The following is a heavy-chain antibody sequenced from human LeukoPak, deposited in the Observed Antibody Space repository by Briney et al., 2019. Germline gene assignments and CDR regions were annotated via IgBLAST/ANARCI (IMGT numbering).Heavy chain of an antibody. CDR1: GFTVSSNY. CDR2: IYSGGST. J-gene: IGHJ4*02. Sequence: GGSLRLSCAASGFTVSSNYMSSVRQAPGKGLEWVSVIYSGGSTYYADSVKGRFTISRDNSKNTLYLQMNSLRAEDTAVYYCARGIAVAGTSGDYFDYWGQGTLVTVSS. V-gene: IGHV3-53*01. D-gene: IGHD6-19*01. CDR3: ARGIAVAGTSGDYFDY.